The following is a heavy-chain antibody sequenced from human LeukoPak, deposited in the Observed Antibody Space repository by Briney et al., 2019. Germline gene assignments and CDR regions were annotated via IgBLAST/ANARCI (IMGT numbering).Heavy chain of an antibody. CDR1: GFTFSSYN. Sequence: PGGSLRLSCAASGFTFSSYNMNWVRQAPGKGLEWVSSISSSSSYIYYADSVKGRFTISRDNAKNSLYIQIDSLRAEDTAVYYCARDPYSGSYVDYYYYYMDVWGKGTTVTISS. CDR2: ISSSSSYI. V-gene: IGHV3-21*01. CDR3: ARDPYSGSYVDYYYYYMDV. D-gene: IGHD6-13*01. J-gene: IGHJ6*03.